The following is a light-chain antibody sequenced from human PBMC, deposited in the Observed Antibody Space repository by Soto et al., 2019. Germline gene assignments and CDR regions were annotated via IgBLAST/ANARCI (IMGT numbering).Light chain of an antibody. CDR2: SNN. CDR3: AAWDDSLNGRV. CDR1: SSNIGGNP. Sequence: SVLTQPPSASGTAGQRVTISCSGSSSNIGGNPVNWYQQLPGTAPKLLIYSNNQRPSGVPDRVSGSKSGTSASLAISGLQSEDEADYYCAAWDDSLNGRVFGGGTKLTVL. V-gene: IGLV1-44*01. J-gene: IGLJ3*02.